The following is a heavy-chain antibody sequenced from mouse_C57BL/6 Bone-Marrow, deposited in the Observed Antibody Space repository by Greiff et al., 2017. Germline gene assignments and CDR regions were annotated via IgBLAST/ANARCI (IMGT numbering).Heavy chain of an antibody. Sequence: QVTLKESGPGILQPSQTLSLTCSFSGFSLSTFGMGVGWIRQPSGKGLEWLAHIWWDDDKYYNPALKSRLTISKDTSKNQVFLKIANVDTADTATYYCARIEGYWNYYDYDGTLAYWGQGTLVTVSA. CDR2: IWWDDDK. D-gene: IGHD2-4*01. CDR1: GFSLSTFGMG. J-gene: IGHJ3*01. CDR3: ARIEGYWNYYDYDGTLAY. V-gene: IGHV8-8*01.